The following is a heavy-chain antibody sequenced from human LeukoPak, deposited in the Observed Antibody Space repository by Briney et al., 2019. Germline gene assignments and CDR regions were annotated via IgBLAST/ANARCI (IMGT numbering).Heavy chain of an antibody. CDR2: IIVSGGNT. Sequence: GGSLRLSCAASGFTFSSYAMSWVRQAPGKGLGWVSAIIVSGGNTYYADSVKGRFTISRDNSKNTLYLQMNSLRAEDTAVYYCAKDPRGDCSGGSCYYLDYWGQGTLVTVSS. CDR1: GFTFSSYA. J-gene: IGHJ4*02. CDR3: AKDPRGDCSGGSCYYLDY. V-gene: IGHV3-23*01. D-gene: IGHD2-15*01.